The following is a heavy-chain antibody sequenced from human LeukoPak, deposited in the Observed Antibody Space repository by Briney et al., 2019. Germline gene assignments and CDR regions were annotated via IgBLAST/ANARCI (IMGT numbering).Heavy chain of an antibody. J-gene: IGHJ4*02. D-gene: IGHD6-19*01. CDR2: ISGSGGST. CDR3: AKDGIYSSGSYRY. CDR1: GFTFSSYA. Sequence: GGSLRLSCAASGFTFSSYAMSWVRQAPGKGLEWVSNISGSGGSTYYADSVKGRFTISRDNSKNTLYLQMNSLRAEDTAVYYCAKDGIYSSGSYRYWGQGTLVTVSS. V-gene: IGHV3-23*01.